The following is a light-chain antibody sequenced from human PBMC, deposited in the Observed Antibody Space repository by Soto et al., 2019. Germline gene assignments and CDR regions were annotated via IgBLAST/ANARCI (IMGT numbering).Light chain of an antibody. CDR2: SVS. CDR1: RNIYSY. V-gene: IGKV1-39*01. Sequence: DIQMTQSPSSLSASVGDEVTIACRTSRNIYSYLNWYQQKPGKAPKLLMYSVSTLQTGVPSRFSGSGSGTDFTLSISSLQPEDFATYYCQQYYSFPWTFGQGTKVEIK. J-gene: IGKJ1*01. CDR3: QQYYSFPWT.